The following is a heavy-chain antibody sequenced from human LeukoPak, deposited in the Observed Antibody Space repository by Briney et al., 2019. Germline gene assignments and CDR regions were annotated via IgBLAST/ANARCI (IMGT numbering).Heavy chain of an antibody. D-gene: IGHD6-6*01. CDR3: AKDVVGSSSPDFDY. CDR1: GFTFSSYG. V-gene: IGHV3-33*06. Sequence: PGGSLRLSXAASGFTFSSYGMHWVRQAPGKGLEWVAVIWYDGSNKYYADSVKGRFTISRDNSKNTLYLQMNSLRAEDTAVYYCAKDVVGSSSPDFDYWGQGTLVTVSS. CDR2: IWYDGSNK. J-gene: IGHJ4*02.